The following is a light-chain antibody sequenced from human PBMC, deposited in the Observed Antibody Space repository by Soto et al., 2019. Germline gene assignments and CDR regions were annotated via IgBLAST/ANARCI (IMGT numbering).Light chain of an antibody. J-gene: IGKJ1*01. CDR3: QQYYSSPWT. CDR1: QSVSSNY. V-gene: IGKV3-20*01. Sequence: EIVLTQSPGTLSLSPGERATLSCRASQSVSSNYLAWYQQKPGQAPRLLIYGASNRATGIPDRFSGSGSGTDFTLTISRLEPEDFAVYYRQQYYSSPWTFGQGTNVETK. CDR2: GAS.